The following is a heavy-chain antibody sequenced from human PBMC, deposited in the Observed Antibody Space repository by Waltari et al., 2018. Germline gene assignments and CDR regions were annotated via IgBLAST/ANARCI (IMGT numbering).Heavy chain of an antibody. D-gene: IGHD3-10*01. Sequence: EVQLVESGGGLIQPGGSLRLSCAASGFTVSSNYMSWVRQAPGKGLEWVSVIYSGGSTYYADSVKGRFTISRDNSKNTLYLQMNSLRAEDTAVYYCARDTRREYYYGGYAFDIWGQGTMVTVSS. CDR3: ARDTRREYYYGGYAFDI. V-gene: IGHV3-53*01. CDR1: GFTVSSNY. J-gene: IGHJ3*02. CDR2: IYSGGST.